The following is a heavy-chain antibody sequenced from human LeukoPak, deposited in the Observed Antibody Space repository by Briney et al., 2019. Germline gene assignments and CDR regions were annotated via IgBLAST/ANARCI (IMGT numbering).Heavy chain of an antibody. CDR1: GFTFSSYA. D-gene: IGHD6-13*01. CDR2: ISYDGSNK. CDR3: ARDLAAAWVIYYFDY. V-gene: IGHV3-30*04. J-gene: IGHJ4*02. Sequence: GRSLRLSCAASGFTFSSYAMHWVRQAPGKGLEWVAVISYDGSNKYYADSVKGRFTISRDNSKNTLYLQMNSLRAEDTAVYYCARDLAAAWVIYYFDYWGQGTLVTVSS.